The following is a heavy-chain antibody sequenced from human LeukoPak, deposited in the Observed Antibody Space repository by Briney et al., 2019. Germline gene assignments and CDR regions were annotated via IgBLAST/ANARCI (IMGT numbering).Heavy chain of an antibody. Sequence: TSETLSLTCAVYGGSFSGYYWSWIRQPPGKGLEWIGEINHSGSTNYNPSLKRRVTISVDTSKNQFSLKLSSVTAADTAVYYCARQLRITMVRGGNYYYMDVWGKGTTVTVSS. CDR1: GGSFSGYY. CDR2: INHSGST. CDR3: ARQLRITMVRGGNYYYMDV. D-gene: IGHD3-10*01. J-gene: IGHJ6*03. V-gene: IGHV4-34*01.